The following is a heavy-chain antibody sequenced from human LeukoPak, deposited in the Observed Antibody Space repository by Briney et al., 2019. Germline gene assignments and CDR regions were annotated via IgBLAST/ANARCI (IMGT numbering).Heavy chain of an antibody. V-gene: IGHV7-4-1*02. CDR2: INTNTGNP. CDR1: GGTFSSYA. D-gene: IGHD5-12*01. CDR3: ARGWLRHEVGPFDY. J-gene: IGHJ4*02. Sequence: AASVKVSCKASGGTFSSYAISWVRQAPGQGLEWMGWINTNTGNPTYAQGFTGRFVFSLDTSVSTAYLQISSPKAEDTAVYYCARGWLRHEVGPFDYWGQGTLVTVSS.